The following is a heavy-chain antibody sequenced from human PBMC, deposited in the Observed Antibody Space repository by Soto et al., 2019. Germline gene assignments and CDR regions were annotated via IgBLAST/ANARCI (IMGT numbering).Heavy chain of an antibody. CDR3: ARLRLTGYFDY. Sequence: QVQLVESGGGLVKPGGSLRLSCVGSGFTFSDHYMAWKRQAPGKGLEWLSYVSTSSSYTNYADSVKGRFPISRDNAMNSLHLQMNSLRAEDTAVYYCARLRLTGYFDYWGQGTLVTFSS. CDR2: VSTSSSYT. J-gene: IGHJ4*02. V-gene: IGHV3-11*05. CDR1: GFTFSDHY.